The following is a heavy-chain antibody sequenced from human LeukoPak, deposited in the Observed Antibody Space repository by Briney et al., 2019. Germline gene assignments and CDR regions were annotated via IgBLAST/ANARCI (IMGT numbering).Heavy chain of an antibody. CDR3: ARTEESGYNYGYFGYYYYMDV. V-gene: IGHV4-61*05. CDR1: GGSISSSSYY. Sequence: SETLSLTCTVSGGSISSSSYYWGWIRQPPGKGLEWIGFVHYSGSTHYNPSLKSRVTISVDTSKNQVSLKLTSVTAADTAVYYCARTEESGYNYGYFGYYYYMDVWGKGTTVTVSS. D-gene: IGHD5-18*01. CDR2: VHYSGST. J-gene: IGHJ6*03.